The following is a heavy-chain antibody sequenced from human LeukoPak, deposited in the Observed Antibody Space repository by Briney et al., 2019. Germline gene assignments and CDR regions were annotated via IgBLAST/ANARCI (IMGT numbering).Heavy chain of an antibody. J-gene: IGHJ5*02. V-gene: IGHV1-69*05. CDR2: IIPIFGTA. D-gene: IGHD2-2*02. Sequence: SVKLSCKASGATFSIYAISWVRQAPGPGLESMGGIIPIFGTANYAQKFQGRVTITTDESTSTAYMELSSLRSEDTAVYYCAREAYCSSTSCYTNWFDPWGQGTMVTVSS. CDR1: GATFSIYA. CDR3: AREAYCSSTSCYTNWFDP.